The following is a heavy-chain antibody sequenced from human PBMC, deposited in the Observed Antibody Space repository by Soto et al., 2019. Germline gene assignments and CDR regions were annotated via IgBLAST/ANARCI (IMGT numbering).Heavy chain of an antibody. D-gene: IGHD3-22*01. J-gene: IGHJ6*02. Sequence: GGSLRLSCAASGFTFSSYSMNWVRQAPGKGLEWVSSISSSSSYIYYADSVKGRFTISRDNAKNSLYLQMNSLRAEDTAVYYCARDQITMTVVVTPWYGMDVWGQGTTVTVSS. CDR2: ISSSSSYI. CDR3: ARDQITMTVVVTPWYGMDV. V-gene: IGHV3-21*01. CDR1: GFTFSSYS.